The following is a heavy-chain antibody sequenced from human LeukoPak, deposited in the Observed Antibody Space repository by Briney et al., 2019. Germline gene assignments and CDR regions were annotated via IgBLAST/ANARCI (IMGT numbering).Heavy chain of an antibody. Sequence: GGSPRLSCAASGFTFSSYAMSWVRQAPGKGLEWVSAISGSGGSTYYADSVKGRFTISRDISKNMIYLEMSSLKAEDTAVYYCAKERNLEIAVAGTIFDYWGQGTLVTVSS. CDR2: ISGSGGST. V-gene: IGHV3-23*01. CDR1: GFTFSSYA. D-gene: IGHD6-19*01. CDR3: AKERNLEIAVAGTIFDY. J-gene: IGHJ4*02.